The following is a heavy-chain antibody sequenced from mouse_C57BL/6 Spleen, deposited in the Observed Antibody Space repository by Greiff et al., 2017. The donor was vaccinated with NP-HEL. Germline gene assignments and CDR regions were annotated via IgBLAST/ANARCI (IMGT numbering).Heavy chain of an antibody. D-gene: IGHD1-1*01. J-gene: IGHJ3*01. CDR1: GYTFTSYT. Sequence: QVQLQQSGAELARPGASVKMSCKASGYTFTSYTMHWVKQRPGQGLEWIGYINPSSGYTKYNQKFKDKATLTADKSSSTAYRQLSSLTSEDSAVYYGASSDVYAVVDPWFAYWGQGTLVTVSA. V-gene: IGHV1-4*01. CDR2: INPSSGYT. CDR3: ASSDVYAVVDPWFAY.